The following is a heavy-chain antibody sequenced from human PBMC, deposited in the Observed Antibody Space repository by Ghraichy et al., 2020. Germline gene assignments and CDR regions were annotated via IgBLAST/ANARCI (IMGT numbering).Heavy chain of an antibody. D-gene: IGHD5-18*01. V-gene: IGHV1-46*01. Sequence: ASVKVSCKAFGYTFTTYHLHWVRQAPGQGLEWMGIFNPNGGSTAYAQKFQGRVTMTSDTSTSTVYMGLTSLRSEDTAVYYCARAGAGYSNGYDSWGQGTLVNVSS. CDR2: FNPNGGST. CDR3: ARAGAGYSNGYDS. J-gene: IGHJ4*02. CDR1: GYTFTTYH.